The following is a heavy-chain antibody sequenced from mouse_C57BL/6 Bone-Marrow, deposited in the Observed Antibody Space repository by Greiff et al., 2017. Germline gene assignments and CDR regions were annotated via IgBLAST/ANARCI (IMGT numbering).Heavy chain of an antibody. Sequence: EVQLVESGGGLVKPGGSLKLSCAASGFTFSSYAMSWVRQTPEKRLEWVANISAGGSYTYYPDNVKGRFTLSIDNAKNNLYLQMSHLKSEDTAMYYCAREDYGSFAWFAYWGQGTLVTVAA. J-gene: IGHJ3*01. V-gene: IGHV5-4*01. CDR2: ISAGGSYT. CDR1: GFTFSSYA. CDR3: AREDYGSFAWFAY. D-gene: IGHD1-1*01.